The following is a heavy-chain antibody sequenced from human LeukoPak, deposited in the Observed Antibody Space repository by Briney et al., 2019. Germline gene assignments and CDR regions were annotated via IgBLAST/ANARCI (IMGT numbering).Heavy chain of an antibody. Sequence: SGGSLRLSCAASGFTFSSYAMSWVRQAPGKGLEWVSAISGSGGSTYYADSVKGRFTISRDNSKNTLYLQMNSLRAEDTAVYYCAKVERGGRYYYCYGMDVWGQGTTVTVSS. CDR1: GFTFSSYA. D-gene: IGHD2-15*01. J-gene: IGHJ6*02. CDR3: AKVERGGRYYYCYGMDV. V-gene: IGHV3-23*01. CDR2: ISGSGGST.